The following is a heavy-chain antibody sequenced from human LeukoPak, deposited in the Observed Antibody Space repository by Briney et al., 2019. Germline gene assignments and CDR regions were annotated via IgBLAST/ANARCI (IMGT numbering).Heavy chain of an antibody. Sequence: PGGSLRLSCTGSGFTFRTYAFSWVRQPPGKGLEWVSATGSNGVTYYADSVKGRFTISRDNSKNALYLQMNGLRADDTAVYYCGIRNTSDYYVFWGQGTLVTVSS. J-gene: IGHJ4*02. CDR1: GFTFRTYA. CDR2: TGSNGVT. D-gene: IGHD3-22*01. V-gene: IGHV3-23*01. CDR3: GIRNTSDYYVF.